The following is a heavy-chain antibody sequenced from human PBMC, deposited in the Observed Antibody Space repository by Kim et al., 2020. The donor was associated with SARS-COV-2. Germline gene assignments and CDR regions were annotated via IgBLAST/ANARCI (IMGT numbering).Heavy chain of an antibody. CDR2: ISAYNGNT. CDR3: ARGPLYYDCWSGYYTGSDY. V-gene: IGHV1-18*01. Sequence: ASVKVSCKASGYTFTSYGISWVRQAPGQGLEWMGWISAYNGNTNYAQKLQGRVTMTTDTSTSTAYMELRSLRSDDTAVYYCARGPLYYDCWSGYYTGSDYWGQGTLVTVSA. J-gene: IGHJ4*02. D-gene: IGHD3-3*01. CDR1: GYTFTSYG.